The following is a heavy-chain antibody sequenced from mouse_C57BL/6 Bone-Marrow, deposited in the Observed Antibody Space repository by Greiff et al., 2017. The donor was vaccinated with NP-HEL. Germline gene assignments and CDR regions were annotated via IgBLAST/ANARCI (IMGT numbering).Heavy chain of an antibody. CDR2: INPYNGGT. CDR1: GYTFTDYY. J-gene: IGHJ4*01. Sequence: VQLKQSGPVLVKPGASVKMSCKASGYTFTDYYMNWVKQSHGKSLEWIGVINPYNGGTSYNQKFKGKATLTVDKSSSTAYMELNSLTSEDSAVYYCAREGAQAHYAMDYWGQGTSVTVSS. CDR3: AREGAQAHYAMDY. D-gene: IGHD3-2*02. V-gene: IGHV1-19*01.